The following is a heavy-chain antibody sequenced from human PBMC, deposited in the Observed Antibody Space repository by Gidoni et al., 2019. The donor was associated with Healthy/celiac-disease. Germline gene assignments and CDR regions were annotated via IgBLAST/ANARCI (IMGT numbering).Heavy chain of an antibody. D-gene: IGHD1-26*01. J-gene: IGHJ4*02. CDR3: AKDIRGSSGSSYFDS. CDR2: ISGSGGST. Sequence: EVQLLESGGGLVQPGGSLRLSCAASGFPFSSYAMSWVRQAPGKGLEWVSAISGSGGSTYYADSVKGRFTISRDNSKNTLYLQMNSLRAEDTALYYCAKDIRGSSGSSYFDSWGQGTLVTVSS. CDR1: GFPFSSYA. V-gene: IGHV3-23*01.